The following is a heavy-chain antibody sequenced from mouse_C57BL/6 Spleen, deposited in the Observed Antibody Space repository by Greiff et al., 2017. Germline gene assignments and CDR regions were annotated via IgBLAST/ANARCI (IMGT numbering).Heavy chain of an antibody. CDR2: IDPSDSYT. D-gene: IGHD1-1*02. CDR1: GYTFTSYW. J-gene: IGHJ4*01. CDR3: AGAGGRGGMDY. V-gene: IGHV1-69*01. Sequence: QVHLQQPGAELVTPGASVKLSCKASGYTFTSYWLHWVKQRPGQGLEWIGEIDPSDSYTNYNQQFKGKSTLTVDTSSSTASMQLSSLTSDDAAVDYCAGAGGRGGMDYWGQGTVVTVS.